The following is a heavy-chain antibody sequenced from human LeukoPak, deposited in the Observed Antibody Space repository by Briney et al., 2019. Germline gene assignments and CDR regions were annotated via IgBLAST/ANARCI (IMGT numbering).Heavy chain of an antibody. CDR3: AREYYYDSSPAFDI. V-gene: IGHV3-53*04. J-gene: IGHJ3*02. CDR2: IYSGGST. D-gene: IGHD3-22*01. CDR1: GCTVSSNY. Sequence: PGGSLRLSCAASGCTVSSNYMSWVRQAPGKGLEWVSVIYSGGSTYYADSVKGRFTISRHNSKNTLYLQMNSLRAEDTAVYYCAREYYYDSSPAFDIWGQGTMVTVSS.